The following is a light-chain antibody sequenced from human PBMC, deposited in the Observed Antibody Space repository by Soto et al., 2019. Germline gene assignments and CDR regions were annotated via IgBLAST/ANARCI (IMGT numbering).Light chain of an antibody. Sequence: QSALTQPPSASGTPGQRVTISCSGSSSSIGSNYVYWYQQLPGTAPKLLLYRDNQRPSGVPDRFSGSKSGTSASLAISGLRSEDEADYYCAALDASLSGPYVVFGGGTKVTVL. CDR3: AALDASLSGPYVV. CDR2: RDN. J-gene: IGLJ2*01. V-gene: IGLV1-47*01. CDR1: SSSIGSNY.